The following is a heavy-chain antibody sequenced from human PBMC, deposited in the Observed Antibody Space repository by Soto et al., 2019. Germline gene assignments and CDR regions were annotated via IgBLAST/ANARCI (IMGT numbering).Heavy chain of an antibody. V-gene: IGHV1-18*01. Sequence: ASVKVSCKASGYTFTSYGISWVRQAPGQGLEWMGWISAYNGNTNYAQKLQGRVTMTTDTSTSTAYMELRSLRSDDTAVYYCARSLRYSGYDYDAFDIWGQGTMVTVSS. D-gene: IGHD5-12*01. CDR3: ARSLRYSGYDYDAFDI. CDR2: ISAYNGNT. CDR1: GYTFTSYG. J-gene: IGHJ3*02.